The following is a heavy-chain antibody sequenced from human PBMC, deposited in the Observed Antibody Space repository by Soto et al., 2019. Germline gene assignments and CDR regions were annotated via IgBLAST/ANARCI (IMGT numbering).Heavy chain of an antibody. CDR2: IRSKAYGGTT. D-gene: IGHD4-17*01. CDR1: GFTFSDHY. V-gene: IGHV3-49*04. CDR3: TRDLQLAYGDYYYGMDV. Sequence: GGSLRLSCAASGFTFSDHYMDWVRQAPGKGLEWVGFIRSKAYGGTTEYAASVKGRFTISRDDSKSIAYLQMNSLKTEDTAVYYCTRDLQLAYGDYYYGMDVWGQGTTVTVSS. J-gene: IGHJ6*02.